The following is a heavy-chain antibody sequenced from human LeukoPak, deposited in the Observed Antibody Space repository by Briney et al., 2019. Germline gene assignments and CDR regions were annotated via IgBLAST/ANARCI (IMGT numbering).Heavy chain of an antibody. CDR3: AREAYIAVAQHYYYYGMDV. J-gene: IGHJ6*02. V-gene: IGHV6-1*01. Sequence: SQTLSLTCAISGDSFSSNSAAWNWIRQSPSRGLEWLGRTYYRSKWYNDYAVSVKSRITINPDTSKNQFSLQLNSVTPEDTAVYYCAREAYIAVAQHYYYYGMDVWGQGTTVTVSS. CDR1: GDSFSSNSAA. D-gene: IGHD6-19*01. CDR2: TYYRSKWYN.